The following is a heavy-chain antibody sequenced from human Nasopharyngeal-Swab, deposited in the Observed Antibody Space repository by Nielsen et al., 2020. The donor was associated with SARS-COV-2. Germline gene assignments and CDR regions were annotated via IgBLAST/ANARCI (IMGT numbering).Heavy chain of an antibody. V-gene: IGHV3-30*04. J-gene: IGHJ4*02. Sequence: GGSLRLSCAASGFTFSSYAMHWVRQAPGKGLEWVAVISYDGSNKYYADSVKGRFTISRGNSKNTLYLQMNSLRAEDTAVYYCARDLRWLQFPAGGGDYWGQGTLVTVSS. CDR3: ARDLRWLQFPAGGGDY. CDR1: GFTFSSYA. D-gene: IGHD5-24*01. CDR2: ISYDGSNK.